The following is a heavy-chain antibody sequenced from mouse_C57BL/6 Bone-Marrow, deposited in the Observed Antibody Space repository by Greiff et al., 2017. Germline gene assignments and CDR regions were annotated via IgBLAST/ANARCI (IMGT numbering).Heavy chain of an antibody. CDR2: INPSSGST. Sequence: VQLQQSGPELANPGASVKLSCKASGYSFTSYWMNWVKQRPGQGLEWIGYINPSSGSTNDNQKFKDKATLTADKASSTAYMQLSSLTYEDSAVYYCAREEDDYDAYYYAMDYWGQGTSVTVSS. V-gene: IGHV1-7*01. D-gene: IGHD2-4*01. J-gene: IGHJ4*01. CDR1: GYSFTSYW. CDR3: AREEDDYDAYYYAMDY.